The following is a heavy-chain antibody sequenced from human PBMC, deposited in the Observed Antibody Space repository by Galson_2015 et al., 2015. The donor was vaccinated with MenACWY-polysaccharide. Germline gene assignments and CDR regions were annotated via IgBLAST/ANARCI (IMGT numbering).Heavy chain of an antibody. D-gene: IGHD3-22*01. Sequence: SPRLSCAGPRFIFSHYWMSRVRHGPGKGLAWVSRIGSERRSPSYADSVKGRFTISRDNAKNAVHLQMNSLRAEDTAVYYCATWDGLLLFDNWGQGTLVTVSS. CDR3: ATWDGLLLFDN. CDR1: RFIFSHYW. CDR2: IGSERRSP. V-gene: IGHV3-74*01. J-gene: IGHJ5*02.